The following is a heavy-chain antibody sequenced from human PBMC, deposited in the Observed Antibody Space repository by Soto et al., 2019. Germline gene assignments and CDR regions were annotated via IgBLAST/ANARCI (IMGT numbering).Heavy chain of an antibody. D-gene: IGHD2-2*01. J-gene: IGHJ6*02. CDR3: AREMGPAAAGIHLYYYYGMDV. CDR2: INAGNGNT. Sequence: ASVKISCKASGYTSTSYAMHWVRQAPGQRLEWMGWINAGNGNTKYSQKFQGRVTITRDTSASTAYMELSSLRSEDTAVYYCAREMGPAAAGIHLYYYYGMDVWCQGTTVTVS. CDR1: GYTSTSYA. V-gene: IGHV1-3*01.